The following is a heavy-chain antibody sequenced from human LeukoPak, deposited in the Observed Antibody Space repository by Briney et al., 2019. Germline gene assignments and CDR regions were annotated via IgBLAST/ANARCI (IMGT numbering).Heavy chain of an antibody. D-gene: IGHD4-17*01. CDR3: ARRRLYGDYERIPFDY. Sequence: SETLSLTCPVSGYSISSGYYWGWIRQPPGKGLEWIGEINHSGSTNYNPSLKSRVTISVDTSKNQFSLKLSSVTAADTAVYYCARRRLYGDYERIPFDYWGQGTLVTVSS. J-gene: IGHJ4*02. CDR2: INHSGST. V-gene: IGHV4-38-2*01. CDR1: GYSISSGYY.